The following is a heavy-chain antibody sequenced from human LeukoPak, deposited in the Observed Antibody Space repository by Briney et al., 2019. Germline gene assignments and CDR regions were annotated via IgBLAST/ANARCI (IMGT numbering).Heavy chain of an antibody. D-gene: IGHD3-10*01. J-gene: IGHJ3*02. CDR1: GGSFSGYY. Sequence: PSETLSLTCAVYGGSFSGYYWSWIRQTPGKGLVWIGEINHSGSTNNNPSLKSRVTISVDTSTNQLSLKLSSVTAADTAVYYCAESLSGFAFDIWGQGTMVTVSS. CDR3: AESLSGFAFDI. V-gene: IGHV4-34*01. CDR2: INHSGST.